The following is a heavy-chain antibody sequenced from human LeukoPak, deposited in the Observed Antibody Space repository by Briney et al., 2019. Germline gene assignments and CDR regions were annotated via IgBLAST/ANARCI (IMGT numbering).Heavy chain of an antibody. D-gene: IGHD1-26*01. J-gene: IGHJ4*02. Sequence: KPSETLSLTCTVSGGSISSSSYYWGWIRQPPGKGLEWIGSIYYSGSTNYNPSLKSRVTISVDTSKNQFSLKLSSVTAADTAVYYCARHSVPLGGSYYDRSIGDFDYWGQGTLVTVSS. CDR1: GGSISSSSYY. V-gene: IGHV4-39*01. CDR2: IYYSGST. CDR3: ARHSVPLGGSYYDRSIGDFDY.